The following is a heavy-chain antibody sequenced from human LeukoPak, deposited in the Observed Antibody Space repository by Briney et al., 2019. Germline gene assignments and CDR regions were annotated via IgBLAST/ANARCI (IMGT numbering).Heavy chain of an antibody. CDR1: GLTGSHNY. D-gene: IGHD6-19*01. V-gene: IGHV3-53*01. CDR2: IHTSGDT. Sequence: PGGSLRLSCAASGLTGSHNYVSWVRQAPGKGLEWVSAIHTSGDTYYADSVKGRFTISRDNSKNTLYLQMNSLRAEDTAVYYCAKIPYSSGWVQNWFDPWGQGTLVTVSS. CDR3: AKIPYSSGWVQNWFDP. J-gene: IGHJ5*02.